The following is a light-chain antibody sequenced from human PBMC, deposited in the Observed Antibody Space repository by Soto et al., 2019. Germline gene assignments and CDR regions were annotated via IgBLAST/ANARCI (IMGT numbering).Light chain of an antibody. CDR3: QQYYSTPST. Sequence: DIVVTQSPESLAVSLSERATINCKSSQSCFYNSSKMNYLAWYQQKPGQPPKLLIYWASTRESGVPDRFSGSGSGTDFTLTVSNLQAEDVAVYYSQQYYSTPSTFGGGTKVDIK. CDR1: QSCFYNSSKMNY. J-gene: IGKJ4*01. V-gene: IGKV4-1*01. CDR2: WAS.